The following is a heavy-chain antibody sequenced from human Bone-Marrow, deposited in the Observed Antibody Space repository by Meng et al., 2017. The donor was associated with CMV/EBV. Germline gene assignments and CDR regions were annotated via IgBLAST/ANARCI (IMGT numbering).Heavy chain of an antibody. J-gene: IGHJ3*02. D-gene: IGHD3-3*01. V-gene: IGHV4-30-4*08. CDR2: IYYSGST. Sequence: SETLSLTCTVSGGSISSGDYYWSWIRQPPGKGLEWIGYIYYSGSTYYNPSLKSRVTISVDTSKNQFSLKLSSVTAADTAVYYCARSRDDFWSGYPDAFDIWGQGAMVTV. CDR3: ARSRDDFWSGYPDAFDI. CDR1: GGSISSGDYY.